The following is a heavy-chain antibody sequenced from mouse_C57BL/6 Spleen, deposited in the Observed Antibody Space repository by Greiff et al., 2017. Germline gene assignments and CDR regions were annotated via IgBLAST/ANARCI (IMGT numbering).Heavy chain of an antibody. CDR3: ARAIYYDYDDY. D-gene: IGHD2-4*01. CDR1: GYTFTSYG. Sequence: VQLQQSGAELARPGASVKLSCKASGYTFTSYGISWVKQRTGQGLEWIGEIYPRSGNTYYNEKFKGKATLTADKSSSTAYMELRSLTSEDSAVYFCARAIYYDYDDYWGQGTTLTVSS. CDR2: IYPRSGNT. J-gene: IGHJ2*01. V-gene: IGHV1-81*01.